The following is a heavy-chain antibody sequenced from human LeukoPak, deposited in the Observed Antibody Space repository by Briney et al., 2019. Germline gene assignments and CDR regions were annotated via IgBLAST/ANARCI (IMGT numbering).Heavy chain of an antibody. CDR2: IYYSGST. Sequence: SQTLSLTCTVSGGSISSGDYYWSWIRQPPGKGLEWIGYIYYSGSTYYNPSLKSRVTISVDTSKNQFSLELSSVTAADTAVYYCASTINNDYGDYGRFDYWGQGTLVTVSS. V-gene: IGHV4-30-4*08. D-gene: IGHD4-17*01. J-gene: IGHJ4*02. CDR3: ASTINNDYGDYGRFDY. CDR1: GGSISSGDYY.